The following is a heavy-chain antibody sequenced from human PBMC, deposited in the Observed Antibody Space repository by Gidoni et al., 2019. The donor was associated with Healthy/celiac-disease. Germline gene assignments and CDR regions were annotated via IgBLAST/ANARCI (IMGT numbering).Heavy chain of an antibody. CDR1: GFTFSSSW. D-gene: IGHD3-22*01. V-gene: IGHV3-7*03. CDR2: RKQDGSEK. Sequence: EVQLVESGGGLVQPGGSLCLSCAASGFTFSSSWMSWVRQAPGKGLECVANRKQDGSEKYYVDSVKGRFTISRDNAKNSLYLQMNSLRAEDTAVYYCARDRYYDSSGYDYWGQGTLVTVSS. J-gene: IGHJ4*02. CDR3: ARDRYYDSSGYDY.